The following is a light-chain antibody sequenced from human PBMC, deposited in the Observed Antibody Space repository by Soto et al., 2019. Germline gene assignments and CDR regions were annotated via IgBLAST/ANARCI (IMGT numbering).Light chain of an antibody. CDR1: SSDIGTYNF. V-gene: IGLV2-8*01. CDR3: SSFAGSTNWV. J-gene: IGLJ3*02. Sequence: QSALTQPPSASGSPGQSVTISCTGTSSDIGTYNFVSWYQQHPGKAPKLFIYEVNKRPSGVPDHFSGSKSGNTASLTVSGLQAEDEADYYCSSFAGSTNWVFGGGTKVTVL. CDR2: EVN.